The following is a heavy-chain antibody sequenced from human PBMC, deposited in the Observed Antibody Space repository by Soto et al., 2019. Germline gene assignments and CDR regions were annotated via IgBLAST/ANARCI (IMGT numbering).Heavy chain of an antibody. J-gene: IGHJ4*02. Sequence: SETLSLTCPFSGSYLNSGVYYLHWVRLLPGRGLEWIGYIYFSGNTYYNPSLESRVTISLDTPQNQFSLKLNSVSAADTAVYYCASGDAWGVLLAYWGQGALVTVSS. CDR3: ASGDAWGVLLAY. V-gene: IGHV4-31*03. CDR2: IYFSGNT. D-gene: IGHD2-21*02. CDR1: GSYLNSGVYY.